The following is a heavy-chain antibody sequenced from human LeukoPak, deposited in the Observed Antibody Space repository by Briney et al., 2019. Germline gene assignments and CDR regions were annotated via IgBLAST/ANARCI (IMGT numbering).Heavy chain of an antibody. Sequence: ASVKVSCKASGGTFSSYAISWVRQAPGQGLEWMGRIIPILGIANYAQKFQGRVTITADKSTSTAYMELSSLRSEDTAVYYCARGVKYQLLLGDNWFDPWGQGTLVTVSS. D-gene: IGHD2-2*01. CDR3: ARGVKYQLLLGDNWFDP. V-gene: IGHV1-69*04. CDR2: IIPILGIA. J-gene: IGHJ5*02. CDR1: GGTFSSYA.